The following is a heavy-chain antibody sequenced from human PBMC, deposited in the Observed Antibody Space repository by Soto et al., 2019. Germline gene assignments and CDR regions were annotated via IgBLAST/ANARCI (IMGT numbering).Heavy chain of an antibody. V-gene: IGHV1-18*01. D-gene: IGHD3-10*01. Sequence: ASVKVSCKASGYTFTSYGISWVRQAPGQGLEWMGWISAYNGNTNYAQKLQGRDNMTTDTSTSTAYMELRSLRSDDTAVYYCARDISYMVRGVIDYWGQGTLVTVSS. J-gene: IGHJ4*02. CDR3: ARDISYMVRGVIDY. CDR2: ISAYNGNT. CDR1: GYTFTSYG.